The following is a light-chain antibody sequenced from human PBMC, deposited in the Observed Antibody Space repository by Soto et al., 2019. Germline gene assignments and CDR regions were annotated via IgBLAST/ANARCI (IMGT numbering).Light chain of an antibody. CDR1: PSVSSAN. CDR2: GAS. V-gene: IGKV3-20*01. CDR3: QQYGSSPPSII. Sequence: EILFTQASGAPSPSPRGRAPLSSPARPSVSSANFAWYQQKPGQAPRLLIYGASSRATGIPDRFRGSGSGTDFTLTISRLEPEDFAVFWCQQYGSSPPSIIFGQGTRLEIK. J-gene: IGKJ5*01.